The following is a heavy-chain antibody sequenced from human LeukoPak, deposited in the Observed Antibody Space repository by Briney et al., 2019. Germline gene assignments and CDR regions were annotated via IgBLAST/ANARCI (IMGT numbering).Heavy chain of an antibody. CDR2: IKQDGSEK. CDR3: ARGTLYYYDSSGYRFGY. Sequence: GGSLRLSCAASGFTFSSYWMSWVRQAPGKGLEWVANIKQDGSEKYYVGSVKGRFTISRDNAKNSLYLQMNSLRAEDTAVYYCARGTLYYYDSSGYRFGYWGQGTLFTVSS. CDR1: GFTFSSYW. D-gene: IGHD3-22*01. V-gene: IGHV3-7*01. J-gene: IGHJ4*02.